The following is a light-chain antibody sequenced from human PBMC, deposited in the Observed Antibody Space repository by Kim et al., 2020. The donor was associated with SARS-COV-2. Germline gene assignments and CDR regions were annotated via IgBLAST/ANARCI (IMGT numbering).Light chain of an antibody. CDR1: SSDVGSYNL. J-gene: IGLJ2*01. CDR3: GSYEGSITGVV. V-gene: IGLV2-23*02. CDR2: EVS. Sequence: QSVLTQPASASGSPGQSITISCTGTSSDVGSYNLVSWYQQHPGNAPKLIIYEVSKRPSGVSNRFSGSKSGNTASLTITGLQAEDEADYYCGSYEGSITGVVFGGGTQLTVL.